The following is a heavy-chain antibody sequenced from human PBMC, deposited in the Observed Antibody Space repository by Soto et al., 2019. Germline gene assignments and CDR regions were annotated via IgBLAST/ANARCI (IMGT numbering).Heavy chain of an antibody. Sequence: QVQLQESGPGLVKPSQTLSLACTVSGGSISSGGYYWSWIRQHPGKGLEWIGYIYYSGSTYYNPSLKSRVTISVDTSKNQFSLKLSSVTAADTAVYYCAREPFSKSTVTTGNYMDVWGKGTTVTVSS. CDR1: GGSISSGGYY. J-gene: IGHJ6*03. D-gene: IGHD4-17*01. V-gene: IGHV4-31*03. CDR2: IYYSGST. CDR3: AREPFSKSTVTTGNYMDV.